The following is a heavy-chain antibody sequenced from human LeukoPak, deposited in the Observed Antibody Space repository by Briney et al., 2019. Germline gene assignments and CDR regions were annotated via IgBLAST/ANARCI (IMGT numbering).Heavy chain of an antibody. J-gene: IGHJ4*02. Sequence: GGSLKISCKGSGYSFTSYWIGWVRQMPGKGLEWMGIIYPGDSDTRYSPSFQGQVTISADKSISTAYLQWSSLKASDTAMYYCARHLGSAISPVGYCDYWGQGTLVTVSS. D-gene: IGHD7-27*01. V-gene: IGHV5-51*01. CDR1: GYSFTSYW. CDR2: IYPGDSDT. CDR3: ARHLGSAISPVGYCDY.